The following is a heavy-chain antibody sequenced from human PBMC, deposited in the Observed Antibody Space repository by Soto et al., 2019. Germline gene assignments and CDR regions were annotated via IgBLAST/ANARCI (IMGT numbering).Heavy chain of an antibody. CDR1: GCTCSGYA. CDR3: AKEMLLYYHFWSGFFDY. V-gene: IGHV3-23*01. Sequence: PWGSLRLSCAAAGCTCSGYAMSWVRQAPGKGLEWVSAISGSGGSTYYADSVKGRFTISRDNSKNTLYLQMNSLRAEDTAVYYCAKEMLLYYHFWSGFFDYWGQGTLVTVSS. CDR2: ISGSGGST. J-gene: IGHJ4*02. D-gene: IGHD3-3*01.